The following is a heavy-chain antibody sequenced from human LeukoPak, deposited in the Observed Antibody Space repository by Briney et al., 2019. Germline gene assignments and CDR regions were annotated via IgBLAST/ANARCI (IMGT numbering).Heavy chain of an antibody. J-gene: IGHJ4*02. Sequence: ASVKVSCKASGGTFSSYAISWVRQAPGQGLEWMGGIIPIFGTANYAQKFQGRVTITTDESTSTAYMELSSLRSEDTAVYYCASPREYYDNSGCLDYWGQGTLVTVSS. V-gene: IGHV1-69*05. CDR3: ASPREYYDNSGCLDY. CDR2: IIPIFGTA. D-gene: IGHD3-22*01. CDR1: GGTFSSYA.